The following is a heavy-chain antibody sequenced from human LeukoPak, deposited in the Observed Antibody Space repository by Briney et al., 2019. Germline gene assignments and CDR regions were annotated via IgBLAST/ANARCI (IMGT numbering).Heavy chain of an antibody. CDR2: IKQDGSEK. CDR3: ARDGYSSGWHYYYYGMDV. V-gene: IGHV3-7*01. D-gene: IGHD6-19*01. Sequence: PGGSLRLSCAASGFTFSSYWMSWVRQAPGKGLEWVANIKQDGSEKYYVDSVKGRFTISRDNAKNSLYLQMNSLRAEDTAVYYCARDGYSSGWHYYYYGMDVWGQGTTVTVSS. J-gene: IGHJ6*02. CDR1: GFTFSSYW.